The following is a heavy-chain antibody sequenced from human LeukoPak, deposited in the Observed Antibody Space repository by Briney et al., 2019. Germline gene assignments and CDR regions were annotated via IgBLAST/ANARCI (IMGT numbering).Heavy chain of an antibody. Sequence: GGSLRLSCAASGFTFSSYAMHWVRQAPGKGLEGVAVISYDGSNKYYADSVKGRFTISRDNSKNTLYLQMNSLRAEDTAVYYCARDRDGYNYFDYWGQGTLVTVSS. CDR3: ARDRDGYNYFDY. CDR2: ISYDGSNK. CDR1: GFTFSSYA. J-gene: IGHJ4*02. V-gene: IGHV3-30*04. D-gene: IGHD5-24*01.